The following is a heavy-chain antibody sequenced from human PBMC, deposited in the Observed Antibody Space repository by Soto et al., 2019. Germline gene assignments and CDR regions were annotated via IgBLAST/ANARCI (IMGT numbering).Heavy chain of an antibody. V-gene: IGHV3-23*01. CDR1: GFTFSSYA. CDR2: ISGSSDST. Sequence: RLSCAASGFTFSSYAMTWVRQAPGKGLEWVSGISGSSDSTYYADSVKGRFTISRDDFKNRLFLQMDSLRAEDTALYYCARDWGSDYGGLLDSWGQGTLVTVSS. CDR3: ARDWGSDYGGLLDS. J-gene: IGHJ4*02. D-gene: IGHD4-17*01.